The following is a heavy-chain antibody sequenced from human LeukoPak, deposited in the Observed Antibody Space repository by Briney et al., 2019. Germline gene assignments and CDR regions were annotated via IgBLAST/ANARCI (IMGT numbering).Heavy chain of an antibody. J-gene: IGHJ4*02. CDR2: ISSSGSTI. CDR1: GFTFSSYE. CDR3: AKAGYKPYFDY. Sequence: GGSLRLSCAASGFTFSSYEMNWVRQAQGKGLEWVSYISSSGSTIYYADSVKGRFTISRDNSKNTLYLQMNSLRAEDTAVYYCAKAGYKPYFDYWGQGTLVTVSS. D-gene: IGHD5-18*01. V-gene: IGHV3-48*03.